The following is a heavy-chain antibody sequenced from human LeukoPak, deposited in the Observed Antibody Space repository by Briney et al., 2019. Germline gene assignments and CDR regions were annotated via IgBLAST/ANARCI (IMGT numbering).Heavy chain of an antibody. V-gene: IGHV3-23*01. D-gene: IGHD3-22*01. CDR1: GFTFSSYG. Sequence: GGSLRLSCAASGFTFSSYGMSWVRQAPGKGLQWVSVIIGSGSSTYYADSAKGRFTISRDNARNTLYLQMNSLRAEDTAVYYCARWYYYETSGLYYGSFDNWGQGTLVTVSS. J-gene: IGHJ5*02. CDR3: ARWYYYETSGLYYGSFDN. CDR2: IIGSGSST.